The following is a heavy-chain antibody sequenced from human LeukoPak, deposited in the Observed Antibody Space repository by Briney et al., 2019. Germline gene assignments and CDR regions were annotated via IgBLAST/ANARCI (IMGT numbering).Heavy chain of an antibody. D-gene: IGHD3-22*01. V-gene: IGHV3-23*01. CDR1: GFTFSSYA. CDR2: ISGSGGST. Sequence: RPGGSLRLSCAASGFTFSSYAMSWVRQAPGKGLEWVSAISGSGGSTYYADSVKGRFTISRDNSKNTLYLQMNSLRAEDTAVYYCAKVWNYYDSSGYHCPHYFDYWGQGTLVTVSS. J-gene: IGHJ4*02. CDR3: AKVWNYYDSSGYHCPHYFDY.